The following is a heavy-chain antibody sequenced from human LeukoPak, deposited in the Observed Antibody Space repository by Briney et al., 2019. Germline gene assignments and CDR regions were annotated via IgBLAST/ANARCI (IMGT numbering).Heavy chain of an antibody. D-gene: IGHD4-23*01. V-gene: IGHV3-23*01. J-gene: IGHJ4*02. CDR3: AKIGGNVVY. CDR2: INNSGGST. CDR1: GFTFSSYG. Sequence: GGSLRLSCVASGFTFSSYGMSWVRQAPGKGLEWVSSINNSGGSTYYANSVKGRFAISRDNPKNTLYLQMNSLRAEDTAVYYCAKIGGNVVYWGQGTLVTVSS.